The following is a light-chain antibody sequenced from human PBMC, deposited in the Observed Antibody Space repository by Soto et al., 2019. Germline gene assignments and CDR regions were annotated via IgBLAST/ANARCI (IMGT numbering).Light chain of an antibody. CDR3: QQYNRYPFA. CDR1: QSISSW. V-gene: IGKV1-5*03. CDR2: KAS. Sequence: DIQMTQSPSTLSASVGDRVTITCRASQSISSWLAWYQQKPGKAPKLLIYKASSLESGVPSRFSGSRSGTAFTRTISRLQTDDFATYYCQQYNRYPFAFGPGTKVDIK. J-gene: IGKJ3*01.